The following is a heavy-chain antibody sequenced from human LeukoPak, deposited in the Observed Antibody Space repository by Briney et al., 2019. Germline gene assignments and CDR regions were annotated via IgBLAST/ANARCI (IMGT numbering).Heavy chain of an antibody. Sequence: PSETLSLTCTVSGGSISSSSYYWGWIRQPPGKGLEWIGSIYYSGSTYYNPSLKSRVTISVDKSKNQFSLKLSSVTAADTAVYYCARTEMATISGISFDYWGQGTLVTVSS. V-gene: IGHV4-39*07. D-gene: IGHD5-24*01. J-gene: IGHJ4*02. CDR2: IYYSGST. CDR1: GGSISSSSYY. CDR3: ARTEMATISGISFDY.